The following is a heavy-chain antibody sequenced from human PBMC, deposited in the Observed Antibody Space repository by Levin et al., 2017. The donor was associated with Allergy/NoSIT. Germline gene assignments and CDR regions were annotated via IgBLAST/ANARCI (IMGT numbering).Heavy chain of an antibody. CDR2: INHSGST. Sequence: PSETLSLTCAVYGGSFSGYYWSWIRQPPGKGLEWIGEINHSGSTNYNPSLKSRVTISVDTSKNQFSLKLSSVTAPDTAVYYCASGRDGYSKAVMDYWGQGTLVTVSS. D-gene: IGHD5-24*01. V-gene: IGHV4-34*01. CDR3: ASGRDGYSKAVMDY. CDR1: GGSFSGYY. J-gene: IGHJ4*02.